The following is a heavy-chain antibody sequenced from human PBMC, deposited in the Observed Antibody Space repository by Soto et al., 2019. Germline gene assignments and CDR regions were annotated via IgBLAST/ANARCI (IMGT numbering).Heavy chain of an antibody. CDR3: TNGLDV. CDR2: IRSKANNYAT. J-gene: IGHJ6*02. CDR1: GFTFSGSA. V-gene: IGHV3-73*01. Sequence: GGSLSLSCAASGFTFSGSAMHWVRQASGKGLEWVGRIRSKANNYATAYTASVKGRFSISRDDSKNTAFLHMNSLKTEDSALYYCTNGLDVWGQGTTVTVSS.